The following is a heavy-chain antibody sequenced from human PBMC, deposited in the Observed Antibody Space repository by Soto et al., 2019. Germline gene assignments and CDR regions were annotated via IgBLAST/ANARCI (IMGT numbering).Heavy chain of an antibody. Sequence: GGSLRLSCASSVFSFISYAMSWVRQAPGKGLEWVSTISGSDGKTFYADSVKGRFSISRDTSKNMLYLQMNNLRGDDTAVYYCVRWSYLDYWGQGTRVTVSS. CDR2: ISGSDGKT. V-gene: IGHV3-23*01. D-gene: IGHD3-3*01. CDR1: VFSFISYA. CDR3: VRWSYLDY. J-gene: IGHJ4*02.